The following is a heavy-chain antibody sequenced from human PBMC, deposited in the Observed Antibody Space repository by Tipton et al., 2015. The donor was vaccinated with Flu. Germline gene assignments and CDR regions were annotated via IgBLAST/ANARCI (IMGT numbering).Heavy chain of an antibody. J-gene: IGHJ3*02. V-gene: IGHV4-38-2*01. CDR2: IYHSGST. CDR1: GYSISSGYY. CDR3: ARIGLGSPNDAFDI. Sequence: LRLSCAVSGYSISSGYYWGWIRQPPGKGLEWIGSIYHSGSTYYNPSLKSRVTISVDTSKNQFSLKLSSVTAADTAVYYCARIGLGSPNDAFDIWGQGTMVTVSS. D-gene: IGHD1-26*01.